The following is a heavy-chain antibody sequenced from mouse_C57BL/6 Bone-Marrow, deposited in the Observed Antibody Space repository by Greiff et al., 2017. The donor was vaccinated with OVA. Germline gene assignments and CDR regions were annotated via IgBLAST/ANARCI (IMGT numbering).Heavy chain of an antibody. Sequence: EVKVVESGGGLVQPGGSMKLSCVASGFTFSNYWMNWVRQSPEKGLEWVAQIRLKSDNYATHYAESVKGRFTISRDDSKSSVYLQMNNLRAEDTGIYYCTGGDGFYYYAMDYWGQGTSVTVSS. V-gene: IGHV6-3*01. CDR3: TGGDGFYYYAMDY. CDR1: GFTFSNYW. CDR2: IRLKSDNYAT. D-gene: IGHD2-3*01. J-gene: IGHJ4*01.